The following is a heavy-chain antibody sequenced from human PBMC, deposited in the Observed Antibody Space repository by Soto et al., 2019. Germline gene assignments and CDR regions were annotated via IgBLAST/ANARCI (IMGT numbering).Heavy chain of an antibody. CDR3: AKDLFPALSGKDYYYGLDV. Sequence: GGSLRLSCAASGFPFSDYAMSWVRQAPGKGLQWVSVISSRGGDTYYADSVRGRFTISRDNSKSTLSLQMSSLRAEDTAIYFCAKDLFPALSGKDYYYGLDVWGPGTTVTVSS. CDR1: GFPFSDYA. D-gene: IGHD3-3*01. V-gene: IGHV3-23*01. CDR2: ISSRGGDT. J-gene: IGHJ6*02.